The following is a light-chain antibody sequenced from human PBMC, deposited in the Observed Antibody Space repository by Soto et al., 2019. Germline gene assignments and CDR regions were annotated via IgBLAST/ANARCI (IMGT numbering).Light chain of an antibody. CDR2: GAS. CDR3: QQYGSSPWT. Sequence: EIVMTQSPATLSVSPGERATLSCRASQSGSSNLAWYQQKPGQVPRLLIYGASTRASGIPARVSGSGSGTEFPLTISSLQSEDFAVYYCQQYGSSPWTFGQGTKVEIK. CDR1: QSGSSN. V-gene: IGKV3-15*01. J-gene: IGKJ1*01.